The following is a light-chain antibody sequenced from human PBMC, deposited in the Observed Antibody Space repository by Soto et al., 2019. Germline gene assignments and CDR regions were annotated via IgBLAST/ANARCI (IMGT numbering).Light chain of an antibody. CDR3: QTWGTGLSWV. J-gene: IGLJ3*02. Sequence: QSVLTQSPSAAASLGAPVRLTCTLSSGHSSYAIAWHQQQPEKGPRFLIKVNSDGSHSKGDGIPDRFSGSSSGAERYLTISSLQSEDEADYYCQTWGTGLSWVFGGGIQLTVL. V-gene: IGLV4-69*01. CDR2: VNSDGSH. CDR1: SGHSSYA.